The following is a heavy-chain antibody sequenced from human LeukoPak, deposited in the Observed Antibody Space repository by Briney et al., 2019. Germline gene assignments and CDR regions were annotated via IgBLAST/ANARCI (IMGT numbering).Heavy chain of an antibody. V-gene: IGHV1-24*01. CDR1: GYTLTELS. J-gene: IGHJ4*02. Sequence: ASVKVSCKVSGYTLTELSMHWVRQAPGKGLEWMGGFDPEDGETIYAQKFQGRATMTEDTSTDTAYMELSSLRSEDTAVYYCATGLLLWFGELLKNTYYFDYWGQGTLVTVSS. D-gene: IGHD3-10*01. CDR3: ATGLLLWFGELLKNTYYFDY. CDR2: FDPEDGET.